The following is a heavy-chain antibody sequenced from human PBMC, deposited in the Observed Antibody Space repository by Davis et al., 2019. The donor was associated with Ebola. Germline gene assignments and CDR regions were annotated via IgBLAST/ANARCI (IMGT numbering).Heavy chain of an antibody. D-gene: IGHD6-19*01. CDR3: TRSGGSGWYSAFDY. J-gene: IGHJ4*02. V-gene: IGHV3-72*01. CDR2: TRNKANSYTT. Sequence: PGGSLRLSCAASGFTFSDHYMDWVRQAPGKGLEWVGRTRNKANSYTTEYAASVKGRSTISRDDSKNSLYLQMNSLKTEDTAVYYCTRSGGSGWYSAFDYWGQGTLVTVSS. CDR1: GFTFSDHY.